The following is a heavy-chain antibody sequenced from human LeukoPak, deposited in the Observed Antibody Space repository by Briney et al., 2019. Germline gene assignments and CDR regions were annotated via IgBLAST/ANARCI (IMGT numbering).Heavy chain of an antibody. CDR1: GGSFSGYY. Sequence: SETLSLTCAVYGGSFSGYYWSWIRQPPGKGLEWIGEINHSGSTNYNPSLKSRVTISVDTSKNQFSLKLSSVTAADTAVYYCARTDYSPFDYWGQGTLVTVSS. CDR2: INHSGST. CDR3: ARTDYSPFDY. V-gene: IGHV4-34*01. J-gene: IGHJ4*02. D-gene: IGHD5-12*01.